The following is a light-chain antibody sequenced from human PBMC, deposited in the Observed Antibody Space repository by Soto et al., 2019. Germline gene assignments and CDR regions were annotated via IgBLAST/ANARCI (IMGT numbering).Light chain of an antibody. CDR2: EVN. CDR1: SSYVGSDNL. Sequence: QSVLTQPASVSGPPGQSITISCTGTSSYVGSDNLVSWYQQHPGKAPKFIIYEVNQRPAGVSYRFSGSKSGNTAYLTISGLQAEDEADYYCCSYAGSITYVFGTGTKVTVL. CDR3: CSYAGSITYV. V-gene: IGLV2-23*02. J-gene: IGLJ1*01.